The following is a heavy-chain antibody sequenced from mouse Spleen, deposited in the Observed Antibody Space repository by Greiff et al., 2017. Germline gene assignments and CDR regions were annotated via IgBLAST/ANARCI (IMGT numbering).Heavy chain of an antibody. CDR3: ARRSYGSSYVGYFDY. CDR1: GYTFTDYY. Sequence: EVQLQQSGPELVKPGASVKISCKASGYTFTDYYMNWVKQSHGKSLEWIGDINPNNGGTSYNQKFKGKATLTVDKSSSTAYMELRSLTSEDSAVYYCARRSYGSSYVGYFDYWGQGTTLTVSS. D-gene: IGHD1-1*01. V-gene: IGHV1-26*01. J-gene: IGHJ2*01. CDR2: INPNNGGT.